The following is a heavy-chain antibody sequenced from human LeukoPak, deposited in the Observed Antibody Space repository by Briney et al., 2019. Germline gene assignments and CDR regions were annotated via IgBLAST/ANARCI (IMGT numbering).Heavy chain of an antibody. D-gene: IGHD6-19*01. V-gene: IGHV1-3*01. CDR1: GYTFTSYA. CDR2: INAGNGNT. J-gene: IGHJ4*02. Sequence: ASVKVSCKASGYTFTSYAMHWVRQAPGQRLEWMGWINAGNGNTKYSQKFQGRVTITRDTSASTAYMELSSLRSEDTAVYYCAGAGEIAVAGTPFDYWGQGTLVTVSS. CDR3: AGAGEIAVAGTPFDY.